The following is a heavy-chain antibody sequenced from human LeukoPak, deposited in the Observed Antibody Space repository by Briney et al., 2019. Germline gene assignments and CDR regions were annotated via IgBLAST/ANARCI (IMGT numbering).Heavy chain of an antibody. J-gene: IGHJ4*02. Sequence: KASETLSLTCTVSGGSISSSSYYWGWIRQPPGKGLEWIGSIYYSGSTYYNPSLKSRVTISVDTSKNQFSLKLSSVTAADTAVYYCAKPSNYYDSSGYWFDYWGQGTLVTVSS. V-gene: IGHV4-39*01. CDR2: IYYSGST. CDR1: GGSISSSSYY. CDR3: AKPSNYYDSSGYWFDY. D-gene: IGHD3-22*01.